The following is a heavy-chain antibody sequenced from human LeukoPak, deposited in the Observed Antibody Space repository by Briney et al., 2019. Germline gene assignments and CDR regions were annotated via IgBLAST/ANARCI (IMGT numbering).Heavy chain of an antibody. CDR3: ARYGAAAGPYNHYYFDY. V-gene: IGHV1-69*05. CDR1: GGTFSSYA. D-gene: IGHD6-13*01. CDR2: IIPIFGTA. J-gene: IGHJ4*02. Sequence: ASVKVSCKASGGTFSSYAISWVRQAPGQGLEWMGGIIPIFGTANYAQKFQGRVTITTDESTSTAYMELSSLRSEDTAVYYCARYGAAAGPYNHYYFDYWGQGTLVTVSS.